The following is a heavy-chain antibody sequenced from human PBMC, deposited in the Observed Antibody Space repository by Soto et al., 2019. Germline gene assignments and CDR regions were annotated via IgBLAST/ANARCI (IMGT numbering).Heavy chain of an antibody. CDR3: AREVGILTGYYQYYFDY. CDR2: IYYSGST. D-gene: IGHD3-9*01. Sequence: SETLSLTCTVSGGSISRGGYYWSWIRQHPGKGLEWIGYIYYSGSTYYNPSLKSRVTISVDTSKNQFSLKLSSVTAADTAVYYCAREVGILTGYYQYYFDYWGQGTLVTVSS. CDR1: GGSISRGGYY. J-gene: IGHJ4*02. V-gene: IGHV4-31*03.